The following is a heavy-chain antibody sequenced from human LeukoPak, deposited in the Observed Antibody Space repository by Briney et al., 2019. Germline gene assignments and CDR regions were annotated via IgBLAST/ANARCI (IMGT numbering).Heavy chain of an antibody. J-gene: IGHJ5*02. CDR1: EFTFSNYA. CDR3: GKGPGYSVYDNLPHH. D-gene: IGHD5/OR15-5a*01. Sequence: GRSLRLSYAASEFTFSNYAMDWVRQAPGKGLEWVAVISDDESKIYYGDSVKGRFTISRDNSKNTLNLQMNSLRVEDTAVYFCGKGPGYSVYDNLPHHWGQGTLVTVSS. V-gene: IGHV3-30*04. CDR2: ISDDESKI.